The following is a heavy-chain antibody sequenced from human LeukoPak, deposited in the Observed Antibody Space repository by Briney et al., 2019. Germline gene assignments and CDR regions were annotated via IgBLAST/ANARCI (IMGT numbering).Heavy chain of an antibody. CDR2: ISGSGAGT. Sequence: PGGSLRLSCAASGFTFSSYAMSWVRQAPGKGLEWVSAISGSGAGTYYADSVKGRFTISRVNSKNTLYLQMNSLRAEDTAVYYCARVPLWFGELIYYGMDVWGQGTTVTVSS. V-gene: IGHV3-23*01. CDR3: ARVPLWFGELIYYGMDV. J-gene: IGHJ6*02. CDR1: GFTFSSYA. D-gene: IGHD3-10*01.